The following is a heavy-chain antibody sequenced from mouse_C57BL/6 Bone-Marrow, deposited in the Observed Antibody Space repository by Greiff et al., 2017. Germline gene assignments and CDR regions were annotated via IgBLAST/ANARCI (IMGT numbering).Heavy chain of an antibody. CDR3: ARSGDYDWYFDV. J-gene: IGHJ1*03. CDR2: IDPNSGGT. D-gene: IGHD2-4*01. Sequence: QVQLKQPGAELVKPGASVKLSCKASGYTFTSYWMHWVKQRPGRGLEWIGRIDPNSGGTKYNEKFKSKATLTVDKPSSTAYMQLSILTSEDSAVYYCARSGDYDWYFDVWGTGTTVTVSS. V-gene: IGHV1-72*01. CDR1: GYTFTSYW.